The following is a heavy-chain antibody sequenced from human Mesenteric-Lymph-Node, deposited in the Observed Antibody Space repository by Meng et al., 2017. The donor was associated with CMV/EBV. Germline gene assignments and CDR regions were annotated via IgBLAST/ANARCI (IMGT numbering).Heavy chain of an antibody. Sequence: ASVKVSCKASGYTFTGYYMHWVRQAPGQGLEWMGWINPNSGGTNYAQKFQGRVTMTRDTSISTAYMELSRLRSDDTAVYYCAGALESSGLIDYWGQGTLVTVSS. J-gene: IGHJ4*02. CDR3: AGALESSGLIDY. CDR1: GYTFTGYY. CDR2: INPNSGGT. D-gene: IGHD3-22*01. V-gene: IGHV1-2*02.